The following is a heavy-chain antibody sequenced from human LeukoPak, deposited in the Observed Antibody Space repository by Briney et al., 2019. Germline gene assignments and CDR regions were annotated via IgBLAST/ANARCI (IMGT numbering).Heavy chain of an antibody. V-gene: IGHV1-8*01. J-gene: IGHJ5*02. CDR3: ARAASKTYYDFWSGYYSGNWFDP. CDR1: GYTFTSYD. Sequence: ASVKVSCKASGYTFTSYDINWVRQATGQGLEWMGWMNPNSGNTGYAQKFQGRVTMTRNTSISTAYIELSSLRSEDTAVYYCARAASKTYYDFWSGYYSGNWFDPWGQGTLVTVSS. D-gene: IGHD3-3*01. CDR2: MNPNSGNT.